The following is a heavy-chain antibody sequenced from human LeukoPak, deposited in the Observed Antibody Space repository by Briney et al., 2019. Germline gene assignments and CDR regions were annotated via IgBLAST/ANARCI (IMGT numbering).Heavy chain of an antibody. V-gene: IGHV3-7*05. D-gene: IGHD1-26*01. CDR2: IKQDGSEK. J-gene: IGHJ4*02. CDR3: ARDKSVGATPFDY. Sequence: GGSLRLSCAASGFTFSNYWMGWVRQAPGKGLERVANIKQDGSEKYYVDSVKGRFTISRDNAERSLYLQMHNLRAEDTAVYYCARDKSVGATPFDYWGQGTLVTVSS. CDR1: GFTFSNYW.